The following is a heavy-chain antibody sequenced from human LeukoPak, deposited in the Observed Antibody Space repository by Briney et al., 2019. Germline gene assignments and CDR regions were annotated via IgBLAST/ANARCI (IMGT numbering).Heavy chain of an antibody. V-gene: IGHV1-2*02. CDR2: INPNSGGT. J-gene: IGHJ6*03. CDR3: ATPLDLDYGGNTPSYYYYMDV. D-gene: IGHD4-23*01. Sequence: ASAKVSCKASGYTFTGYYMHWVRQAPGQGLEWMGWINPNSGGTNYAQKFQGRVTMTRDTSISTAYMELSSLRSEDTAVYYCATPLDLDYGGNTPSYYYYMDVWGKGTTVTVSS. CDR1: GYTFTGYY.